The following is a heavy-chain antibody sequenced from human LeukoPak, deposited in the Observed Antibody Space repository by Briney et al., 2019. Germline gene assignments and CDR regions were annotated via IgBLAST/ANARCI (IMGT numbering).Heavy chain of an antibody. CDR3: ARAAYSSTWYSRYFDL. J-gene: IGHJ2*01. D-gene: IGHD6-13*01. CDR2: IKQDGSEK. Sequence: GGSLRLSCAASGFTFSSYWMSWVRQAPGKGLEWVANIKQDGSEKYYVDSVKGRFTISRDNAKNSLYLQMNSLRAEDTAVYYCARAAYSSTWYSRYFDLWGRGTLVTVSS. CDR1: GFTFSSYW. V-gene: IGHV3-7*01.